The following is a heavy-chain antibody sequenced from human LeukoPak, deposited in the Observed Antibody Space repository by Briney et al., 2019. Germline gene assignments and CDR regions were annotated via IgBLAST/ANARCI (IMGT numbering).Heavy chain of an antibody. CDR1: GYTHDEYD. CDR2: KSWNSGSN. J-gene: IGHJ6*02. D-gene: IGHD3-10*01. Sequence: GGSLRLPCAASGYTHDEYDMHWARHAPGKALEGLSYKSWNSGSNGRADSVKGLYTISRDDAKNSLYLQMSSLRAEDTALYYCAKDSREWFGELAQYCYYGMDVWGQGTTVTVSS. CDR3: AKDSREWFGELAQYCYYGMDV. V-gene: IGHV3-9*01.